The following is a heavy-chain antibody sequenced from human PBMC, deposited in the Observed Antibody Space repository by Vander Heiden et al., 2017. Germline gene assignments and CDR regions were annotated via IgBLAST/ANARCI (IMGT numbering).Heavy chain of an antibody. D-gene: IGHD2-15*01. V-gene: IGHV3-21*01. CDR2: ISSSSSYI. CDR3: ARDSRYCSGGSCYYYGMDV. CDR1: GFTFSSYS. J-gene: IGHJ6*02. Sequence: EVQLVESGGGLVKPGVSLRHSCAASGFTFSSYSMNWVRQAPGKGLEWVSSISSSSSYIYYADSVKGRFTISRDNAKNSLYLQMNSLRAEDTAVYYCARDSRYCSGGSCYYYGMDVWGQGTTVTVSS.